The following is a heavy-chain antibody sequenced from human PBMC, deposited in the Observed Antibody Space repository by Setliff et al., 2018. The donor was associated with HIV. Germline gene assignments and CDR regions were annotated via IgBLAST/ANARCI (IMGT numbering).Heavy chain of an antibody. D-gene: IGHD2-15*01. CDR1: GGSTSSSSYY. CDR3: SRLTRSSSNSYKGRFDP. CDR2: IYHNGNT. J-gene: IGHJ5*02. Sequence: PSETLSLTCTVAGGSTSSSSYYWGWIRQPPGMGLEWIASIYHNGNTYYNPSLKSRLIISVDTSKNQSSLNLSSMSAADTAVYFCSRLTRSSSNSYKGRFDPWGQGTLVTVSS. V-gene: IGHV4-39*01.